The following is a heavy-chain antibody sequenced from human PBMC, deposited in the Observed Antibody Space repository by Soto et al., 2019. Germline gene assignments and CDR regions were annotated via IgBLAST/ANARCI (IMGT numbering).Heavy chain of an antibody. V-gene: IGHV1-69*06. J-gene: IGHJ6*02. Sequence: SVKVSGKASGVTFSSYAISWVRQAPGQGLEWMGGIIPIFGTANYAQKFQGRVTITADKSTSTAYMELSSLRSEDTAVYYCARGGSYFAGMDVWGQETTVTVSS. CDR3: ARGGSYFAGMDV. D-gene: IGHD1-26*01. CDR2: IIPIFGTA. CDR1: GVTFSSYA.